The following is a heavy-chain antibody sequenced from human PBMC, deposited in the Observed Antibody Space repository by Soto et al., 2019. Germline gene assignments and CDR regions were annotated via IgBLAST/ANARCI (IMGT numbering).Heavy chain of an antibody. CDR2: IIPIFGTA. Sequence: SVKVSCNASGGPFSSYAIIWVRQAPGQGLEWMGGIIPIFGTANYAQKFQGRVTITADKSTSTAYMELSSLRSEDTAVYYCARDTAKTVDHYYYYGMDVWGQGTTVTVSS. D-gene: IGHD4-17*01. V-gene: IGHV1-69*06. J-gene: IGHJ6*02. CDR1: GGPFSSYA. CDR3: ARDTAKTVDHYYYYGMDV.